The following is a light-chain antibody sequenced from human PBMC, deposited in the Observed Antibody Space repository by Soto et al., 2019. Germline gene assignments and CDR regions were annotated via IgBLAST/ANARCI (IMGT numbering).Light chain of an antibody. J-gene: IGKJ2*01. CDR2: GAS. CDR1: QSISSY. V-gene: IGKV1-39*01. CDR3: QQSYTAPAT. Sequence: DIQMTQSPSSLSASVGDRVTITCRASQSISSYLNWFQQKPGEATKVLIYGASSLQSGVPSRFSGSGSGTDFPLTISSLPPEDFASYYCQQSYTAPATFGQGTMLEIK.